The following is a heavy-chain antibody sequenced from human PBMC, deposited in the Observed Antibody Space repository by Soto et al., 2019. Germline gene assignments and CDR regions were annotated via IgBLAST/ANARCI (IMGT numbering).Heavy chain of an antibody. CDR3: AREGASGFGMDV. CDR1: GGSIRSYY. Sequence: SATLSLTCTVSGGSIRSYYWSWIRQPAGKPLEWIGRIYTSGSTNYNPSLKSRVTMSVDTSKNQFSLNLSSVTAADTAVYYCAREGASGFGMDVWGQGTTVTVSS. D-gene: IGHD1-26*01. V-gene: IGHV4-4*07. CDR2: IYTSGST. J-gene: IGHJ6*02.